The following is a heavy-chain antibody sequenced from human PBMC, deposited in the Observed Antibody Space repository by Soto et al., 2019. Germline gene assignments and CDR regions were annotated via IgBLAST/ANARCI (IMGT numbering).Heavy chain of an antibody. CDR1: GGSISSGGYS. J-gene: IGHJ4*02. CDR3: ARGPPFGY. Sequence: TLSLTCAVPGGSISSGGYSWTWIRQPPGKGLEWIGYIYHSGSTYYNPSLKSRVTISVDRSKNQFSLKLSSVTAADTAVYYCARGPPFGYWGQGTLVTVSS. D-gene: IGHD3-10*01. CDR2: IYHSGST. V-gene: IGHV4-30-2*01.